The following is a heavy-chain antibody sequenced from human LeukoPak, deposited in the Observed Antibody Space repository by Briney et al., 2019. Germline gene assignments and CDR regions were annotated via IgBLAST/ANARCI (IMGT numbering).Heavy chain of an antibody. D-gene: IGHD1-26*01. CDR2: IIPILGIA. V-gene: IGHV1-69*04. J-gene: IGHJ4*02. Sequence: ASVNVSCKASGGTFSSYAISWVRQAPGQGHEWMGRIIPILGIANYAQKFQGRVTITADKSTSTAYMELSSLRSEDTAVYYCARANSGIVGATTVDYWGQGTLVTVSS. CDR1: GGTFSSYA. CDR3: ARANSGIVGATTVDY.